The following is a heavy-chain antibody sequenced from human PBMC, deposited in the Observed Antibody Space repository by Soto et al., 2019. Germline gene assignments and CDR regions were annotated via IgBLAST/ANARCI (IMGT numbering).Heavy chain of an antibody. CDR1: GGSISSGGYY. J-gene: IGHJ6*02. CDR3: ARREMATIGDYYYGMDV. CDR2: IYYSGST. Sequence: TLSVTCTVSGGSISSGGYYWSWILQHPGKGLEWIGYIYYSGSTYYNPSLKSRVTISVDTSKNQFSLKLSSVTAADTAVYYCARREMATIGDYYYGMDVWGQGTTVTVSS. D-gene: IGHD5-12*01. V-gene: IGHV4-31*03.